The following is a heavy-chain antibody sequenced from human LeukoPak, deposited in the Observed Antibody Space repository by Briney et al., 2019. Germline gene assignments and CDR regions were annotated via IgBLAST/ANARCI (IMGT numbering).Heavy chain of an antibody. D-gene: IGHD3/OR15-3a*01. Sequence: GGSLRLSCAASGFTFSNYGMHWVRQAPGKGLEWVAFIQSDGSHKYYANSVRGRFTISRDNSKNTLYLQMNSLRAEDTAVFYCAKDRWTGFSAIDYWGQGTLVTVSS. CDR3: AKDRWTGFSAIDY. CDR2: IQSDGSHK. CDR1: GFTFSNYG. V-gene: IGHV3-30*02. J-gene: IGHJ4*02.